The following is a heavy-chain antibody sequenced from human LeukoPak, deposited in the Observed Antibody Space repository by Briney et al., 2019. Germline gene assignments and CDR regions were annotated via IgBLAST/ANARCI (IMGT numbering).Heavy chain of an antibody. D-gene: IGHD5-18*01. J-gene: IGHJ4*02. CDR3: ARAPPDTAMVSPSLLFDY. CDR1: GFTVSSNY. Sequence: GGSLRLSCAASGFTVSSNYMSWVRQAPGKGLEWVSVIYSGGSTYYADSVKGQFTISRDNSKNTLYLQMNSLRAEDTAVYYCARAPPDTAMVSPSLLFDYWGQGTLVTVSS. CDR2: IYSGGST. V-gene: IGHV3-53*01.